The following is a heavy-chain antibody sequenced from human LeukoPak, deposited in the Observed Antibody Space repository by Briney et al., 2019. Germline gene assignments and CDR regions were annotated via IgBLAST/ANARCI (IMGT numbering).Heavy chain of an antibody. CDR1: GFTFSSYG. CDR3: AKAKDYGGNFPFDY. J-gene: IGHJ4*02. CDR2: IRGSGVST. D-gene: IGHD4-23*01. V-gene: IGHV3-23*01. Sequence: GGTLRLSCAASGFTFSSYGLSWVRQAPGKGLEWVSGIRGSGVSTYYADSVQGRFTISRDNSRNTLHLQMNSLRAEDTAVYYCAKAKDYGGNFPFDYWGQGTLVTVSS.